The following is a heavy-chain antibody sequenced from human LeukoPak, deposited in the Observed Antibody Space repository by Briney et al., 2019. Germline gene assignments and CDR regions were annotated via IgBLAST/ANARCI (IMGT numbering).Heavy chain of an antibody. V-gene: IGHV3-21*06. J-gene: IGHJ4*02. CDR3: AIAFPPLRTSAAGDF. Sequence: KPGGALRLSCTVPVFTFSDYHMESVPRTPAKGLGLVYSSSDRRSHMYETDSAKGRFTIYRDKAKNSLYLQINSLRAEDTAVYYCAIAFPPLRTSAAGDFWGQGTLVTVSS. CDR2: SSDRRSHM. CDR1: VFTFSDYH. D-gene: IGHD6-25*01.